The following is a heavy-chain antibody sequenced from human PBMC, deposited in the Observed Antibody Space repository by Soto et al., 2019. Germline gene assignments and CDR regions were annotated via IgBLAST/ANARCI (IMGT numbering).Heavy chain of an antibody. J-gene: IGHJ6*02. CDR1: GFTFSTYV. V-gene: IGHV3-23*01. D-gene: IGHD3-3*01. CDR2: ISGGGST. Sequence: GGSLRLSCEASGFTFSTYVMSWVRQAPGKGLEWVSAISGGGSTYYADSVKGRFTISRDNSKSTLDLQMNSLRAEDTAVYYCAKTDSTQITIFGVVIPAGMDVWGQGTTVTVSS. CDR3: AKTDSTQITIFGVVIPAGMDV.